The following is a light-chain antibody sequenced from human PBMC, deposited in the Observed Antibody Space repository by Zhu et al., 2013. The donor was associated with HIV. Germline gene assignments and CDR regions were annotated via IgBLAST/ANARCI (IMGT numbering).Light chain of an antibody. Sequence: QSALTQPASVSGSPGQSITISCTGTSSDVGGYNYVSWYQQHPGKVPKLVIYDVSNRPSGVSNRFSGSKSGNTASLTISGLQAEDEADYYCNSYTSSTTLVFGGGTKLTVL. CDR1: SSDVGGYNY. V-gene: IGLV2-14*01. CDR2: DVS. CDR3: NSYTSSTTLV. J-gene: IGLJ3*02.